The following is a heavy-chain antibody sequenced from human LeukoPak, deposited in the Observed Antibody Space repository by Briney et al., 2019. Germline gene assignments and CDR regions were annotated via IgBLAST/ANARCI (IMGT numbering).Heavy chain of an antibody. Sequence: GGSLRLSCAASGFTFSSYWMSWVRQAPGKGLEWVANIKQDGSEKYYVDSVKGRFTISRDNAKNSLYLQMNSLRAEDTAVYYCARSLYSSSSGRYFDYWGQGTLVTVSS. D-gene: IGHD6-6*01. CDR2: IKQDGSEK. CDR3: ARSLYSSSSGRYFDY. CDR1: GFTFSSYW. J-gene: IGHJ4*02. V-gene: IGHV3-7*01.